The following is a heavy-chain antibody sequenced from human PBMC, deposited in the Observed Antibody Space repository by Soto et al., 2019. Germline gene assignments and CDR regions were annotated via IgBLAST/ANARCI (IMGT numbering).Heavy chain of an antibody. D-gene: IGHD4-17*01. Sequence: EVQLVESGGGLVQPGGSLRLSCAASGFTFSSYWMHWVRQAPGKGLVWVSRINSDGSSTSYADSVKGRFTISRDNAKNKLYLQMNSLRAEDTAVYYCARGGGATVPQPRAGMDVWGQGTTVTVSS. J-gene: IGHJ6*02. CDR3: ARGGGATVPQPRAGMDV. CDR2: INSDGSST. CDR1: GFTFSSYW. V-gene: IGHV3-74*01.